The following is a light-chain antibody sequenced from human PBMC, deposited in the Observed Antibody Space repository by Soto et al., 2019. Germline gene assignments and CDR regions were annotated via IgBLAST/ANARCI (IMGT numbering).Light chain of an antibody. CDR3: QQSYSSPCT. V-gene: IGKV1-39*01. CDR2: SAS. J-gene: IGKJ1*01. Sequence: DIQMTQSPSSLSASVGDRVTITCRASQTISSYLHWYQEKLGEAPKLLIYSASSLQSGVPSRFSGSGSGTDFALTISSLQPEDFASYYCQQSYSSPCTFGQGTKVEI. CDR1: QTISSY.